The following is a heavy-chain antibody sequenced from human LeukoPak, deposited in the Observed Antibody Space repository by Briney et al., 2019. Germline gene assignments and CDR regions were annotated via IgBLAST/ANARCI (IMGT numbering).Heavy chain of an antibody. Sequence: ASVKVSCKASGYTFTSYDINWVRQATGQGLGWMGWMNPNSGNTGYAQKFQGRVTMTRNTSISTAYMELSSLRSEDTAVYYCARRIAAAEENWFDPWGQGTLVTVSS. V-gene: IGHV1-8*01. CDR2: MNPNSGNT. CDR3: ARRIAAAEENWFDP. J-gene: IGHJ5*02. CDR1: GYTFTSYD. D-gene: IGHD6-13*01.